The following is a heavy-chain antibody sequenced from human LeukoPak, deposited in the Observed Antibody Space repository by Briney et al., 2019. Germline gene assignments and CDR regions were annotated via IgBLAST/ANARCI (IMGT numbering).Heavy chain of an antibody. V-gene: IGHV3-30-3*01. CDR2: ISYDGSNK. CDR3: ASSGSSGSYQY. CDR1: GFTFSSYA. Sequence: GGSLRLSCAAPGFTFSSYAMHWVRQAPGKGLEWVAVISYDGSNKYYADSVKGRFTISRDNSKNTLYLQMNSLRAEDTAVYYCASSGSSGSYQYWGQGTLVTVSS. J-gene: IGHJ4*02. D-gene: IGHD1-26*01.